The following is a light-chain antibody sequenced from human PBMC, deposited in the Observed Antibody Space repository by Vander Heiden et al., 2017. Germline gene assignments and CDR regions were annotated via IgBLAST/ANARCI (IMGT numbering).Light chain of an antibody. CDR2: DAS. CDR1: LSVSSY. J-gene: IGKJ1*01. V-gene: IGKV3-11*01. Sequence: DILLTQPPATLSLSPWVSATLSCRASLSVSSYVAWYQHDPGQAPRLLIYDASNRSNGIPARFSGSGSGTDFTLTISSLEPEDFAVYYCQQRSNWPGTFGQGTKVXIK. CDR3: QQRSNWPGT.